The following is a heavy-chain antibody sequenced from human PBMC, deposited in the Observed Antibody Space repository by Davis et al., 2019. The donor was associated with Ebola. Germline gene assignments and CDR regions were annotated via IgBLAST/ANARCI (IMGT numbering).Heavy chain of an antibody. D-gene: IGHD3-16*01. CDR1: GYTFTNYY. CDR2: INPNDGRT. CDR3: TIGGTTGGFDY. V-gene: IGHV1-46*01. Sequence: ASVKVSCKASGYTFTNYYMHWVRQAPGQGLEWMGIINPNDGRTIYAQKFQDRVIVTEDTSTDTAYMELSSLRSDDTAVYYCTIGGTTGGFDYWGQGTLVTVSS. J-gene: IGHJ4*02.